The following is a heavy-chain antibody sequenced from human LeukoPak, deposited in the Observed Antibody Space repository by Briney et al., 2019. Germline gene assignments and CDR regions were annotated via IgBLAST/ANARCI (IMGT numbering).Heavy chain of an antibody. CDR2: IESDGAST. CDR1: GFTFSTYW. D-gene: IGHD5-18*01. CDR3: ARGYFHGSIDY. V-gene: IGHV3-74*01. Sequence: GRSLRLSCAASGFTFSTYWLHWVRQAPGRRLVWVSRIESDGASTTYADSVKGRFTISRDNAKNTLYLQMNSLRAEDTAVYYCARGYFHGSIDYWGQGTLVTVSS. J-gene: IGHJ4*02.